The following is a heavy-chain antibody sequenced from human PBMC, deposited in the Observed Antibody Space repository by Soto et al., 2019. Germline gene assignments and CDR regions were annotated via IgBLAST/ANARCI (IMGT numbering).Heavy chain of an antibody. J-gene: IGHJ4*02. CDR3: ARDLDY. Sequence: GGSLRLSCAASGFTVNINYMNWVRQAPGKGLEWVSVIYSGGNTYYADSVKGRFTISRHNSKNTLYLQMNSLRAEDTAIYYCARDLDYWGQGILVTVSS. CDR1: GFTVNINY. V-gene: IGHV3-53*04. CDR2: IYSGGNT.